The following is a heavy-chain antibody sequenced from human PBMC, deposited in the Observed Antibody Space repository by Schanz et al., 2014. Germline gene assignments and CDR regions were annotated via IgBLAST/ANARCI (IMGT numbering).Heavy chain of an antibody. CDR3: AKGRFGELSAFDI. D-gene: IGHD3-10*01. CDR2: INTGVNT. CDR1: GFAFSSFA. Sequence: EVQLMESGGGLVKPGGSLRLSCVASGFAFSSFAMTWVRQAPGKGLEWVSAINTGVNTYYADSVRGRFTMSRDNSKNTLYLQMNSLRAGDAAVYYCAKGRFGELSAFDIWGQGTMVTVSS. V-gene: IGHV3-23*01. J-gene: IGHJ3*02.